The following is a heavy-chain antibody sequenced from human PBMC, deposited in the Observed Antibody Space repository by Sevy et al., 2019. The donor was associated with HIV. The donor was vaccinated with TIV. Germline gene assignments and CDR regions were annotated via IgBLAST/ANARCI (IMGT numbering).Heavy chain of an antibody. CDR2: ISSGSSYI. Sequence: GGSLRLSCAASGFTFNYFNMNWVRQAPGKGQEWVSSISSGSSYIKYADSVQGRFTISRDNAKSSLYLQMNSLSAEDTAVYYCARNRDYYDSSGFSYWGQGTLVTVSS. D-gene: IGHD3-22*01. J-gene: IGHJ4*02. V-gene: IGHV3-21*06. CDR1: GFTFNYFN. CDR3: ARNRDYYDSSGFSY.